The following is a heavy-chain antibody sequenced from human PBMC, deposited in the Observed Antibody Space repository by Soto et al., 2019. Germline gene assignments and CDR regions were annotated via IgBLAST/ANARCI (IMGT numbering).Heavy chain of an antibody. J-gene: IGHJ4*02. CDR2: ISYDGSNQ. CDR1: GFTFSSYG. V-gene: IGHV3-30*18. Sequence: PGGSLRLSCAASGFTFSSYGMHWVRQAPGKGLEWVAVISYDGSNQYYADSVKGRFTISRDNSKNTLYLQMNSLRAEDTAVYYCAKDWGWFGEFFPAPDYWGQGTLVTVSS. D-gene: IGHD3-10*01. CDR3: AKDWGWFGEFFPAPDY.